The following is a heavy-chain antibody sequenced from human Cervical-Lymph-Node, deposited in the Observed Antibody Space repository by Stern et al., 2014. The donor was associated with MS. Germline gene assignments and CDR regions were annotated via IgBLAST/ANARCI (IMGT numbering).Heavy chain of an antibody. CDR3: AREVYYYDSSGLDC. D-gene: IGHD3-22*01. CDR1: GFTFSSYS. J-gene: IGHJ4*02. CDR2: ISSSSSYI. Sequence: EVQLVESGGGLVKPGGSLRLSCAASGFTFSSYSMNWVRQAPGQGLEWVSSISSSSSYIYYADSVKRRFTISRDNAKNSLYLQMNSLRAGDTAVYYCAREVYYYDSSGLDCWGQGTLVTVSS. V-gene: IGHV3-21*01.